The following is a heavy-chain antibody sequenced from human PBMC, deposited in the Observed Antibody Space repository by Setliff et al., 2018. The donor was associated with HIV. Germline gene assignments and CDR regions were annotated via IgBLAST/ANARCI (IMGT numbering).Heavy chain of an antibody. CDR1: GYTFTSFG. J-gene: IGHJ5*02. D-gene: IGHD6-13*01. Sequence: SVKVSCKASGYTFTSFGINWVRQAPGQGLEWVGRIIPIFGTGNHAQKFQGRVTISADKSTSTVYMELRLLTSDDTAIYYCAREGHLAAPGSSEFDPWGQGTLVTVSS. CDR3: AREGHLAAPGSSEFDP. CDR2: IIPIFGTG. V-gene: IGHV1-69*06.